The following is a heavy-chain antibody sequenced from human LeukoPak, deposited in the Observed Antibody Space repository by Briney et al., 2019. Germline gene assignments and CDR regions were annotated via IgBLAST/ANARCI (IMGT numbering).Heavy chain of an antibody. CDR3: AKDDRGGWSGYFDY. D-gene: IGHD3-22*01. V-gene: IGHV3-33*06. CDR2: IWHDGSSE. CDR1: GFIFSSYG. J-gene: IGHJ4*02. Sequence: GGSLRLSCAASGFIFSSYGMHWVRQAPGKGLEWVAVIWHDGSSEFYADSVRGRSSISRDDSKNTVYLQMNSLRAEDTALYYCAKDDRGGWSGYFDYWGQGTLATVSS.